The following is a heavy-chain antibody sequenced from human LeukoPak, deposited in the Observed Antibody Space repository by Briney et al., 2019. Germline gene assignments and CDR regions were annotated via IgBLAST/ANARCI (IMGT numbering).Heavy chain of an antibody. CDR2: ISYDGSNK. CDR1: GFTFSSYG. V-gene: IGHV3-30*03. Sequence: GGSLRHSCAASGFTFSSYGMHWVRQAPGKGLEWVAVISYDGSNKYYADSVKGRFTISRDNSKNTLYLQMNSLRAEDTAVYYCSVLSQGVGAFDIWGQGTMVTVSS. CDR3: SVLSQGVGAFDI. D-gene: IGHD3-3*01. J-gene: IGHJ3*02.